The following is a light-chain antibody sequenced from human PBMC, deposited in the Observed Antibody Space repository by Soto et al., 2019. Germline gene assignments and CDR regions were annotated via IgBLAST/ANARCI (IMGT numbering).Light chain of an antibody. CDR2: DAS. J-gene: IGKJ1*01. CDR1: QSISDS. V-gene: IGKV1-5*01. CDR3: QQYRGSSRT. Sequence: DIEMTQSPSTLSASVGDRVTITCRASQSISDSLDWYQQNNGKAPYLLISDASSLERGVPSRLRGSGYGTEFTLTISNMKNDDLATYYCQQYRGSSRTFGHGTKVDI.